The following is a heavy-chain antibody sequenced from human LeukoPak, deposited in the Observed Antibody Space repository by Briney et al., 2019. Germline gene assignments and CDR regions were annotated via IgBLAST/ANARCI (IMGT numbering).Heavy chain of an antibody. D-gene: IGHD1-7*01. J-gene: IGHJ6*03. Sequence: PSETLSLTCTVSGGSISSGDYYWSWIRQPPGKGLEWIGYIYYSGSTYYNPSLKSRVTISVDTSKNQFSLKLSSVTAADTAVYYCARAGLELHQGDYYYYMDVWGKGTTVTVSS. CDR3: ARAGLELHQGDYYYYMDV. V-gene: IGHV4-30-4*08. CDR1: GGSISSGDYY. CDR2: IYYSGST.